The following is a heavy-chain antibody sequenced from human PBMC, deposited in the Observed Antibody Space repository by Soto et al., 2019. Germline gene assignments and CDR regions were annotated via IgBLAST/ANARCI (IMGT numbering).Heavy chain of an antibody. Sequence: SETLSLTCTVSGGSISSGDYYWSWIRQPPGKGLEWIGSIYYSGSTYYNPSLKSRVTISVDTSKNQFSLKLSSVTAADTAVYYCASSHDYGDYPFDYWGQGTLVTVSS. CDR1: GGSISSGDYY. J-gene: IGHJ4*02. V-gene: IGHV4-39*01. D-gene: IGHD4-17*01. CDR3: ASSHDYGDYPFDY. CDR2: IYYSGST.